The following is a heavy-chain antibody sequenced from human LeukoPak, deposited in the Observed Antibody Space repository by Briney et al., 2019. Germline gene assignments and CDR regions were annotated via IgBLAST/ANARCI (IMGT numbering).Heavy chain of an antibody. CDR3: AREGRRGYSYGPIGY. Sequence: SSETLSLTCTASGGSISSYYWSWIRQPPGKGLEWIGYIYYSGSTNYNPSLKSRVTISVDTSKNQFSLKLSSVTAADTAVYYCAREGRRGYSYGPIGYWGQGTLVTVSS. CDR2: IYYSGST. J-gene: IGHJ4*02. D-gene: IGHD5-18*01. CDR1: GGSISSYY. V-gene: IGHV4-59*01.